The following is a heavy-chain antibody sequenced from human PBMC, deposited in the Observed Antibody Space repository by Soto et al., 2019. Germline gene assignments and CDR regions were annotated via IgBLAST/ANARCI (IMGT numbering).Heavy chain of an antibody. V-gene: IGHV1-18*04. CDR2: ISAYNGNT. D-gene: IGHD2-8*01. J-gene: IGHJ6*02. CDR1: GYTFTSYG. Sequence: ASVKVSCKASGYTFTSYGISWVRQAPGQGLEWMGWISAYNGNTNYAQKLQGRVTMTTDTSTSTAYMELRSLRSDDTAVYYCARSAQGYCTNGVCYREYYYYYYGMDVWGQGTTVTVSS. CDR3: ARSAQGYCTNGVCYREYYYYYYGMDV.